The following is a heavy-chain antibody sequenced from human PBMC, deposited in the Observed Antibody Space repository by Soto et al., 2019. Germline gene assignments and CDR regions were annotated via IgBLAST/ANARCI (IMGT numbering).Heavy chain of an antibody. Sequence: EVQLLESGGGLVQPGGSLRLSCAASGFTFSSYALNWVRQAPGKGLEWVSDISGSGSSTYYADSVKGRFTISRDNSRDTLYLQMNSLRADDTAVYYCAKLVIRSSDSDYWGQGTLVTVSS. CDR3: AKLVIRSSDSDY. CDR1: GFTFSSYA. V-gene: IGHV3-23*01. J-gene: IGHJ4*02. CDR2: ISGSGSST. D-gene: IGHD6-6*01.